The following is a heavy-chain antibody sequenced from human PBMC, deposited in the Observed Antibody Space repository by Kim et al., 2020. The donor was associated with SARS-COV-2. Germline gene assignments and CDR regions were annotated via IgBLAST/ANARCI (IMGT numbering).Heavy chain of an antibody. J-gene: IGHJ6*02. CDR1: GFTFSSYA. CDR2: ISGSGGST. V-gene: IGHV3-23*01. Sequence: GGSLRLSCAASGFTFSSYAMSWVRQAPGKGLEWVSAISGSGGSTYYADSVKGRFTISRDNSKNTLYLQMNSLRAEDTAVYYCAKDSWNGDADYYYYYGMDVWGQGTTVTVSS. CDR3: AKDSWNGDADYYYYYGMDV. D-gene: IGHD4-17*01.